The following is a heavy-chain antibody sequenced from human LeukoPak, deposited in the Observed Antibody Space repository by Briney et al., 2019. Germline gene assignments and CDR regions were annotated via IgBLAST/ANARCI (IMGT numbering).Heavy chain of an antibody. D-gene: IGHD2-2*01. CDR3: ARDGYCSSTSCYSDAFDI. Sequence: SETLSLTCTVSGGSISRGGYYWSWIRQHPGKGLEWFGYIYYSGSTYYNPSLKCRVTISVDTSKNQFSLKLSSVTAADTAVYYCARDGYCSSTSCYSDAFDIWGQGTMVTVSS. CDR1: GGSISRGGYY. CDR2: IYYSGST. V-gene: IGHV4-31*03. J-gene: IGHJ3*02.